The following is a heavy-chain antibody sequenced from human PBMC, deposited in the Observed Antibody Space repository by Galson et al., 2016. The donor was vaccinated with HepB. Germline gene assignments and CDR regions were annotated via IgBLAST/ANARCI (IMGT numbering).Heavy chain of an antibody. CDR3: AAKRSDFGELSPLDY. CDR2: ISGGGINR. Sequence: SLRLSCAASGVTFGTSAISCVRQAPGKGLEWVSVISGGGINRYYADSVKGRLTISRHNSKNKLFLQMDSLRAEDTAVYYCAAKRSDFGELSPLDYWGQGTLVTVSS. D-gene: IGHD3-10*01. J-gene: IGHJ4*02. V-gene: IGHV3-23*01. CDR1: GVTFGTSA.